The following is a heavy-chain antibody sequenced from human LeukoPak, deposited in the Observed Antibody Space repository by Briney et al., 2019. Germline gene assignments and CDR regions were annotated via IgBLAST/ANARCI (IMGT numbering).Heavy chain of an antibody. D-gene: IGHD1-26*01. J-gene: IGHJ4*02. V-gene: IGHV4-59*02. Sequence: SETLSLTCTVSGGSVNSYYWSWIRQPPGKGLEWIGYIYYTGATNYNPSLKSRVTVSIDTSKNQFSLNLTSVTAADTALYYCARIRWHEWAFDYWGRGPLVTVSS. CDR2: IYYTGAT. CDR3: ARIRWHEWAFDY. CDR1: GGSVNSYY.